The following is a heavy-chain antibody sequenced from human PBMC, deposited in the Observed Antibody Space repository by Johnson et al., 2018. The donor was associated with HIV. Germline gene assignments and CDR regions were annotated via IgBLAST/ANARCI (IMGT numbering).Heavy chain of an antibody. CDR3: ATDHPTAPLFIMNAFDI. J-gene: IGHJ3*02. CDR1: GFPFSSYA. Sequence: VQLVESGGGVVQPGRSLRLSCAASGFPFSSYAMTWVRQAPGKGLEWVSTIGGSGAGTFYADSVRGRFTISRDNSKNTLYLQMNSLRAEDTAVYYCATDHPTAPLFIMNAFDIWGQGTMVTVSS. V-gene: IGHV3-23*04. D-gene: IGHD3-16*01. CDR2: IGGSGAGT.